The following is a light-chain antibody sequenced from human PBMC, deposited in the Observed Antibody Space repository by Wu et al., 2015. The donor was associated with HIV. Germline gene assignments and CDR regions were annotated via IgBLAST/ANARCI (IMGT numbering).Light chain of an antibody. Sequence: DIQMTQSPSSLSASVGDRITITCQASQDINNFLNWYQHKPGKAPKLLIYDASNLAPGVPSRFSGSGSGTDFTFTITSLQAEDIATYYCQKYNTAPWTFGQGTKVEMK. CDR3: QKYNTAPWT. J-gene: IGKJ1*01. V-gene: IGKV1-33*01. CDR2: DAS. CDR1: QDINNF.